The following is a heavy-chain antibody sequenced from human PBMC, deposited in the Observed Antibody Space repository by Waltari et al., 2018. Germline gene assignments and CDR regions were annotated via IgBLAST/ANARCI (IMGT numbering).Heavy chain of an antibody. J-gene: IGHJ4*02. Sequence: VQLVESGGGVVQPGRSLRLSCSASGFTFSSSCLHWVRQAPGKGLEWVAVIWYDGSNKYYADSVKGRFTISGDNSKNTLYLQMNSLRAEDTAVYYCARDGGLTGVDYWGQGTLVTVSS. CDR1: GFTFSSSC. V-gene: IGHV3-33*01. CDR2: IWYDGSNK. CDR3: ARDGGLTGVDY. D-gene: IGHD3-16*01.